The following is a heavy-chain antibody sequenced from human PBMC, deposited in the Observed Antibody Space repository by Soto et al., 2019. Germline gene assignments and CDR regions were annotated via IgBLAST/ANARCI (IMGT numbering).Heavy chain of an antibody. CDR3: ARRPGHSYGYYYYYGMDV. Sequence: QVQLVQSGAEVKKTWASVKVSCKASGYTFTSYDINWVLQATGKGPEWMGWMKPNSGNTGYAQKFQGRVTMTTNTSISTAYMELSSLRSEDTAVYYCARRPGHSYGYYYYYGMDVWGQGTTVTVSS. CDR1: GYTFTSYD. J-gene: IGHJ6*02. V-gene: IGHV1-8*01. D-gene: IGHD5-18*01. CDR2: MKPNSGNT.